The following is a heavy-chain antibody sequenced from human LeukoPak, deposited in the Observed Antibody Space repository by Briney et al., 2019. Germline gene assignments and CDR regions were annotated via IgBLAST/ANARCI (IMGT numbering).Heavy chain of an antibody. CDR2: ISGSGTDT. CDR3: AKDRRDESYDFWSGYFDY. Sequence: GGSLRLSCAASSFTFPNSAMTWVRQAPGKGLEWVSTISGSGTDTYYSDSVWGRFTISRDNSKNTLYLQMNSLRAEDTAVYYCAKDRRDESYDFWSGYFDYWGQGTLVTVSS. CDR1: SFTFPNSA. D-gene: IGHD3-3*01. J-gene: IGHJ4*02. V-gene: IGHV3-23*01.